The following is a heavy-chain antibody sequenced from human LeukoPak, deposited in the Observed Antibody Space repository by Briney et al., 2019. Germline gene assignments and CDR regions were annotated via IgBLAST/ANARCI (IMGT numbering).Heavy chain of an antibody. D-gene: IGHD6-13*01. V-gene: IGHV4-39*07. CDR2: IYYNGTT. Sequence: SETLSHTCTVSGGSIYTSSYYWNWIRQPPGKGLEWIGTIYYNGTTYYNPSLTSRVTISIDTSKNQFSLRLSSVTAADTAVYFCARDMGFSSIWPTTRLYYFDYWGQGTLVAVSS. J-gene: IGHJ4*02. CDR1: GGSIYTSSYY. CDR3: ARDMGFSSIWPTTRLYYFDY.